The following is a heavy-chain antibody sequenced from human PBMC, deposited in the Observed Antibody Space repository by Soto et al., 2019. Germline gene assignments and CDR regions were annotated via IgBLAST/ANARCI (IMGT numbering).Heavy chain of an antibody. CDR2: IYYSGST. J-gene: IGHJ4*02. CDR1: GGSISSGDYY. D-gene: IGHD3-9*01. CDR3: ARSMGLRYFDWLPI. Sequence: PSETLSLTCTVSGGSISSGDYYWSWIRQPPGKGLERIGYIYYSGSTYYNPSLKSRVTISVDTSKNQFSLKLSSVTAADTAVYYCARSMGLRYFDWLPIWGQGTLVTVSS. V-gene: IGHV4-30-4*01.